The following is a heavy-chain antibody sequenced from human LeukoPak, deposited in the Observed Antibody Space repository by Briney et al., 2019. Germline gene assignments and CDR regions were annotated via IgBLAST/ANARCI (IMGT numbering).Heavy chain of an antibody. J-gene: IGHJ3*02. Sequence: GGSLRLSCAASGFTFSSYDMHWVRQATGKGLEWVSAIGTAGDTYYPGSVKGRFTISRENAKNSSYLQMNSLRAEDTAVYYCARADYYDSSGYPGAFDIWGQGTMVTVSS. CDR3: ARADYYDSSGYPGAFDI. D-gene: IGHD3-22*01. V-gene: IGHV3-13*01. CDR2: IGTAGDT. CDR1: GFTFSSYD.